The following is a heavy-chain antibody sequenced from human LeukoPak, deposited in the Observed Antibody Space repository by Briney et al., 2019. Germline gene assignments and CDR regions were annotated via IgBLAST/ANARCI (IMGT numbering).Heavy chain of an antibody. CDR1: GFTFNSHA. CDR3: ARRAGAYSHPYDY. Sequence: GGSLRLSCAASGFTFNSHAIHWVRQAPGKGLEWGAVISYDGSIKYYTDSVKGRLTISRDNSKNTLYLQMNSLRAEDTAVYYCARRAGAYSHPYDYWGQGTLVTVSS. CDR2: ISYDGSIK. J-gene: IGHJ4*02. D-gene: IGHD4/OR15-4a*01. V-gene: IGHV3-30*04.